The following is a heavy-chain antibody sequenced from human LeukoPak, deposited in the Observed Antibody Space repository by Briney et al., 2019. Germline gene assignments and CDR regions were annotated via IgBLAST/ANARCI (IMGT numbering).Heavy chain of an antibody. CDR3: AKDTAVAIPFDY. V-gene: IGHV4-59*01. Sequence: SETLSLTCTVSGGSISSYYWSWIRQPPGKGLEWIGYIYYSGSTNYNPSLKSRVTISVDTSKNQFSLRLSSVTAADTSVKSCAKDTAVAIPFDYWGQGTLVTVSS. D-gene: IGHD6-19*01. CDR2: IYYSGST. CDR1: GGSISSYY. J-gene: IGHJ4*02.